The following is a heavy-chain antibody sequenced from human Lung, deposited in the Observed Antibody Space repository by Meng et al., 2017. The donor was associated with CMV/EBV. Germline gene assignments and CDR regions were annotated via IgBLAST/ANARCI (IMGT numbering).Heavy chain of an antibody. D-gene: IGHD6-6*01. CDR3: ARDRGQSIAARTPWFDP. J-gene: IGHJ5*02. Sequence: FTFRSYAMHWVRQAPGKGLEWVAVISYDGSNKYYADSVKGRFTISRDNSKNTLYLQMNSLRAEDTAVYYCARDRGQSIAARTPWFDPWGQGTLVTVSS. CDR1: FTFRSYA. CDR2: ISYDGSNK. V-gene: IGHV3-30-3*01.